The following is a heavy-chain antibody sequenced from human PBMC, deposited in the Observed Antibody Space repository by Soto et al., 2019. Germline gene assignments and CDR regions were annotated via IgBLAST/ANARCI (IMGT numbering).Heavy chain of an antibody. D-gene: IGHD5-12*01. CDR3: VRGCGGYGRYDLWHQFYS. CDR1: GASISSYY. Sequence: PSETLWLSCTVSGASISSYYWSWIRQPAGKGLEWIGRIYTNMNTNYNPSLKSRVTMSVDTSKNQFSLRLSSVTAADTAVYYCVRGCGGYGRYDLWHQFYS. CDR2: IYTNMNT. V-gene: IGHV4-4*07. J-gene: IGHJ5*01.